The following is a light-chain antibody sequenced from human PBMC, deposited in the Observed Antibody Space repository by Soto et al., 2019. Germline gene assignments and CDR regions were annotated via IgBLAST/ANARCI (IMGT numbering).Light chain of an antibody. CDR2: GAS. Sequence: EIVMTQSPATLSLSPGERATLSCRASQSVSRNLAWYQQKPGQTPRLLIYGASTRAPGLPARFSGSGSGTEFTLTISSLQSEDIAVYYCQQYDYWLYSFGQGTKLAIK. V-gene: IGKV3-15*01. CDR1: QSVSRN. J-gene: IGKJ2*03. CDR3: QQYDYWLYS.